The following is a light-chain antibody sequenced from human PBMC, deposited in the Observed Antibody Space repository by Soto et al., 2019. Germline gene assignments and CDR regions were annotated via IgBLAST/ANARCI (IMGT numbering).Light chain of an antibody. CDR3: QQYGSSPLT. J-gene: IGKJ4*02. CDR2: GAS. Sequence: EIVLTQSPGTLSLSPGERATLSCRASQSVSSSYLAWYQQKPDQAPRLLIYGASSRATGIPDRCSGSGSGTDFTLTISRLGPEDFAVYYCQQYGSSPLTFGGGTKVEIK. V-gene: IGKV3-20*01. CDR1: QSVSSSY.